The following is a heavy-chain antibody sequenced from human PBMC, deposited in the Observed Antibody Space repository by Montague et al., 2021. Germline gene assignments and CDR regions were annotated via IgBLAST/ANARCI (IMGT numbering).Heavy chain of an antibody. CDR1: SGSIFHAH. CDR2: MFYNGAT. D-gene: IGHD3-10*01. Sequence: SETLSLTCTVSSGSIFHAHWSWVRQPPGKGLEWLGYMFYNGATSNNPSLKSRVTMSIDTSTNQFSLKLSFVTAADTAVYYCAKHDYFVSRTSYKGFDPWGQGILVTVSS. V-gene: IGHV4-59*08. CDR3: AKHDYFVSRTSYKGFDP. J-gene: IGHJ5*02.